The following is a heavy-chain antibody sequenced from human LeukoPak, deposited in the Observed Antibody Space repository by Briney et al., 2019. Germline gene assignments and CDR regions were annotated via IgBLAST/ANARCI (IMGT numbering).Heavy chain of an antibody. Sequence: GRSLRLSCAASGFTFSSYGMHWGRQAPGKGLEWVAVLSHDGSNKYYADSVKGRFTISRDNSKNTLYLQMNSLRAEDTAVYYCAKDRGYCSSTSCTESYYYYYGMDVWGKGTTVTVSS. V-gene: IGHV3-30*18. D-gene: IGHD2-2*01. CDR1: GFTFSSYG. CDR3: AKDRGYCSSTSCTESYYYYYGMDV. CDR2: LSHDGSNK. J-gene: IGHJ6*04.